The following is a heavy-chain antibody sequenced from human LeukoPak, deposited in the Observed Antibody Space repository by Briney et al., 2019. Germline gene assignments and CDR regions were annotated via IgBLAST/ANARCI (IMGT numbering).Heavy chain of an antibody. Sequence: GGSLRLSCAASGFTVSSSYMYWVRQAPGKGLECVSTLSGSGSSTYYAESVKGRFTISRDNSKNTLYLQMNSLRAEDTAVYYCAKVGVATIVGVIGYWGQGALVTVSS. V-gene: IGHV3-23*01. CDR1: GFTVSSSY. J-gene: IGHJ4*02. CDR2: LSGSGSST. D-gene: IGHD5-24*01. CDR3: AKVGVATIVGVIGY.